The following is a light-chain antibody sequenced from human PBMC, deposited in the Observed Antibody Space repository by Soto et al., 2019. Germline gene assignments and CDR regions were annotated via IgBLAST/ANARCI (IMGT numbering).Light chain of an antibody. CDR3: CSYTSSSTYV. V-gene: IGLV2-14*01. J-gene: IGLJ1*01. Sequence: QSALTQPASVSGSPGQSIAISCTGSSGDVGAYNYVSWYQQYSGKAPKLMIYDVSNRPSGVSDRFSGSKSGNTASLTISGLQAEDEADYYCCSYTSSSTYVFGTGTKLTV. CDR2: DVS. CDR1: SGDVGAYNY.